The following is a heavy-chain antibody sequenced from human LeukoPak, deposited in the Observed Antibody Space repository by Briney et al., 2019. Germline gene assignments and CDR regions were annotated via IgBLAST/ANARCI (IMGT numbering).Heavy chain of an antibody. CDR2: ISYDGNNK. CDR1: GFTFSIYY. J-gene: IGHJ4*02. V-gene: IGHV3-30-3*01. CDR3: ARAGYSSIWYGNYFDY. D-gene: IGHD6-13*01. Sequence: GGSLRLSCAASGFTFSIYYMTWVRQAPGKGLEWVAVISYDGNNKYYADSVKGRFTISRDNSKNTLYLQLNSLRAEDTAVYYCARAGYSSIWYGNYFDYWGQGTLSPSPQ.